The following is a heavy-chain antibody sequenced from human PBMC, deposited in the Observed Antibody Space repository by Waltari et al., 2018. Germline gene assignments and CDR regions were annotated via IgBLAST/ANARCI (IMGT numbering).Heavy chain of an antibody. CDR3: ARGPPRFGGNSDN. Sequence: QIQLVQSGSEVKKPGASVKVSCKASGYTFKSYGIPWVRQAPGQGLEWMGWINTDNGDTDYAQKLQGRVTMTTDASTGTAYMEMRSLRSEDTAVYYCARGPPRFGGNSDNWGQGTLVTVSS. CDR1: GYTFKSYG. D-gene: IGHD2-21*02. V-gene: IGHV1-18*01. CDR2: INTDNGDT. J-gene: IGHJ4*02.